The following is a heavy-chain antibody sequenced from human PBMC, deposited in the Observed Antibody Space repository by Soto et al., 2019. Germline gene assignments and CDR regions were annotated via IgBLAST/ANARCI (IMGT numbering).Heavy chain of an antibody. CDR1: GYTFTSYG. CDR3: ARFPCGGDCYSADYWYFDL. D-gene: IGHD2-21*02. J-gene: IGHJ2*01. V-gene: IGHV1-18*01. Sequence: ASVKVSCKASGYTFTSYGISWVRQAPGQGLEWMGWMSAYNGNTNYTQKLQGRVTMTTDTSTSTAYMELSSLRSEDTDAYYCARFPCGGDCYSADYWYFDLWGRGTLVT. CDR2: MSAYNGNT.